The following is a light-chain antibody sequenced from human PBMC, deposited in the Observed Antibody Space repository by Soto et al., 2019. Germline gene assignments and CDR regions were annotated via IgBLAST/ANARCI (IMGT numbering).Light chain of an antibody. CDR1: SRDVGAYDY. J-gene: IGLJ1*01. Sequence: SAVTQPASVSGSPGQSVTISCTGTSRDVGAYDYVSWYLQYPDKAPQLLIYYVDHRPSGVSSRFSGSKSGNTASLTISGLQAEDEGDYYCCSYADGSIYFFGTGTKVTVL. CDR2: YVD. V-gene: IGLV2-14*03. CDR3: CSYADGSIYF.